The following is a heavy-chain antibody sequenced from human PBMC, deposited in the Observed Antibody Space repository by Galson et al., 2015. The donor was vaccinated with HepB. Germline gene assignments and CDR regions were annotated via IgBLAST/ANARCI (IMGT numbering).Heavy chain of an antibody. Sequence: SLRLSCAASGFTFSSYAMSWVRQAPGKGLEWVSAISGSGGSTYYADSVKGRFTISRDNSKNTLYLQMNSLRAEDTAVYYCAKAGLGYFDWFNFDYWGQGTLVTVSS. CDR1: GFTFSSYA. V-gene: IGHV3-23*01. CDR2: ISGSGGST. D-gene: IGHD3-9*01. CDR3: AKAGLGYFDWFNFDY. J-gene: IGHJ4*02.